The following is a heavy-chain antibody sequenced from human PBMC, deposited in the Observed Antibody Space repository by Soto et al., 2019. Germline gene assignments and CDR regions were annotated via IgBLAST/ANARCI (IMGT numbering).Heavy chain of an antibody. V-gene: IGHV3-7*05. D-gene: IGHD6-25*01. CDR2: IHRDGSKK. Sequence: EVQLEESGGDLVQPGGSLRLSCAASGFTLSAYWMTWVRQAPGKGLEWVANIHRDGSKKSYLDSVRGRFTISRDNVGNSLYLQMDSLRADDTALYYCARDVSPGSSGLYLDAFDIWGQGTMVTVSS. CDR1: GFTLSAYW. J-gene: IGHJ3*02. CDR3: ARDVSPGSSGLYLDAFDI.